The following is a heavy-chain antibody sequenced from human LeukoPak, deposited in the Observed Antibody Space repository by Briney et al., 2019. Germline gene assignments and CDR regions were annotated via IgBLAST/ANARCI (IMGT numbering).Heavy chain of an antibody. Sequence: PGGSLRLSCAASGFTFSTYGMHWVRQAPGKGLEWVSSITSGRTTYYADSVKGRFTISNDNAKKSLYLQMNSLRAEDTAVHYCARARRPKWERDGYTSKESAFDIWGQGTMVTVS. CDR2: ITSGRTT. J-gene: IGHJ3*02. CDR1: GFTFSTYG. CDR3: ARARRPKWERDGYTSKESAFDI. D-gene: IGHD5-24*01. V-gene: IGHV3-69-1*01.